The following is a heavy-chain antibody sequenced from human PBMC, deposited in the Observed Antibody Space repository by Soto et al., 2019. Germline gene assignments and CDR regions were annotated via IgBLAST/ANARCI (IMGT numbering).Heavy chain of an antibody. CDR2: ISTYNGNT. V-gene: IGHV1-18*01. CDR1: GYTFTNYG. J-gene: IGHJ6*03. D-gene: IGHD4-17*01. Sequence: QVQLVQSGAEVKQPGASVKVSCKASGYTFTNYGFTWVRQAPGQGLEWLGWISTYNGNTKYAQKVQGRLTMTTDTSTSTANMELTSLRSDDTALYYCARTTETASYYYMDVWGKGSTVTVSS. CDR3: ARTTETASYYYMDV.